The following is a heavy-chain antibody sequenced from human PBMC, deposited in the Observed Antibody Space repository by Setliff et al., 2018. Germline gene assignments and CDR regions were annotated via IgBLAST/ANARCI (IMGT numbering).Heavy chain of an antibody. CDR3: ARPLEESFGGVRDSDAFDV. D-gene: IGHD3-16*01. Sequence: GASLTISCKASGYSFTTYWIAWVRQMPGKGLEWMGVIYPGDYDTSYSPSFQGRVTISVDKSINTAYLQWSSLKASDTAMYYCARPLEESFGGVRDSDAFDVWGQGTMVTVSS. CDR2: IYPGDYDT. V-gene: IGHV5-51*01. J-gene: IGHJ3*01. CDR1: GYSFTTYW.